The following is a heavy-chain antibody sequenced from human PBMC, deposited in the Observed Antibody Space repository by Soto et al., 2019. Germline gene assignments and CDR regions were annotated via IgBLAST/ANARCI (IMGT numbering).Heavy chain of an antibody. CDR3: ARDGYWADYAY. V-gene: IGHV1-69*06. Sequence: PAKASSNAPRFAISSYYMRSALQAPGQGLEWMGGIIPMFPTTNYAQKFKGRLTINADKSTSTAYMEMSSLRSEDTAVYYCARDGYWADYAYWGQGTLVT. CDR1: RFAISSYY. D-gene: IGHD3-22*01. J-gene: IGHJ1*01. CDR2: IIPMFPTT.